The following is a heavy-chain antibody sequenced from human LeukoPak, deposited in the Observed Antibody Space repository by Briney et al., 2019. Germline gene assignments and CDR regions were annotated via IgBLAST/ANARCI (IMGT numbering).Heavy chain of an antibody. CDR2: ISSSSSYI. D-gene: IGHD3-3*01. CDR1: GFTFSSYS. CDR3: ATAIFGDAFDI. V-gene: IGHV3-21*01. Sequence: GGSLRLSCAASGFTFSSYSMNWVRQAPGKGLEWVSSISSSSSYIYYADSVKGRFTISRDNAKNSLYLRMNSLRAEDTAVYYCATAIFGDAFDIWGQGTMVTVSS. J-gene: IGHJ3*02.